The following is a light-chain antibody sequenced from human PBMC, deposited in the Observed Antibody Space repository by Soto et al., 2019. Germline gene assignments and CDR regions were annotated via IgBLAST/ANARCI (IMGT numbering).Light chain of an antibody. J-gene: IGKJ1*01. CDR1: QSISSW. V-gene: IGKV1-5*03. Sequence: DIQMTQSPSTLSASVGDRVTITCRASQSISSWLAWYQQKPGQAPKLLIYKASTLQSGVPSRFSGSGSGTVFTLAISGLQPDDSATYYCQQYNDSSTFGQGTKVEIK. CDR3: QQYNDSST. CDR2: KAS.